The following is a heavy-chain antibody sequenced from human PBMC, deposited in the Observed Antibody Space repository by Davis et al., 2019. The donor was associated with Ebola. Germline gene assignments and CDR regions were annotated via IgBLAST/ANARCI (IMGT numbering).Heavy chain of an antibody. Sequence: SETLSLTCTVSGGSISSSSYYWGWIRQPPGKGLEWIGGIYYSGSTYYNPSLKSRVTISVDTSKNQFSLKLSSVTAADTAVYYCARHQGTNRILYWWFIDYWGQGTLVTVSS. CDR2: IYYSGST. CDR3: ARHQGTNRILYWWFIDY. CDR1: GGSISSSSYY. D-gene: IGHD2-8*02. J-gene: IGHJ4*02. V-gene: IGHV4-39*01.